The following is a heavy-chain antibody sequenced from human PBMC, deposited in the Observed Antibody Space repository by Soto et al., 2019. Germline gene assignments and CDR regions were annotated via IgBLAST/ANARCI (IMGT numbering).Heavy chain of an antibody. CDR2: MNPNSGNT. J-gene: IGHJ4*02. Sequence: ASVKVSCKASGYTFTSYDINWVRQATGQGLEWMGWMNPNSGNTGYAQKFQGRVTITADESTSTAYMELSSLRSEDTAVYYCARGAVAGSGNSDYWGQGTLVTVSS. CDR3: ARGAVAGSGNSDY. D-gene: IGHD6-19*01. V-gene: IGHV1-8*01. CDR1: GYTFTSYD.